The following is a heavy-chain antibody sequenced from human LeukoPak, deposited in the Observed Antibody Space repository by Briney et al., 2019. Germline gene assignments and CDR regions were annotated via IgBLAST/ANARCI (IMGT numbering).Heavy chain of an antibody. D-gene: IGHD3-10*01. CDR1: GGSISSSSYY. V-gene: IGHV4-39*07. CDR3: ARGAGDP. J-gene: IGHJ5*02. CDR2: IYYSGST. Sequence: SETLSLTCTVSGGSISSSSYYWGWIRQPPGKGLEWIGGIYYSGSTYYNPSLKSRVTISVDTSKNQFSLKRSSVTAADTAVYYCARGAGDPWGQGTLVTVSS.